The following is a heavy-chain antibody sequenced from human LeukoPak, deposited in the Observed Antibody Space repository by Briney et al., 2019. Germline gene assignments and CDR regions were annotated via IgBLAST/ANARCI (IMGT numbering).Heavy chain of an antibody. CDR2: MYHSGST. J-gene: IGHJ5*02. CDR3: ARTYYYGSFEKKRFDP. V-gene: IGHV4-38-2*01. CDR1: GHSISSGSY. D-gene: IGHD3-10*01. Sequence: SETLSLTCAVSGHSISSGSYWGWIRQPPGKGLEWIGSMYHSGSTFYNPSLMSRVTISVDTSNNQFSLKLSSVTAADTAVYYCARTYYYGSFEKKRFDPWGQGTLVTVSS.